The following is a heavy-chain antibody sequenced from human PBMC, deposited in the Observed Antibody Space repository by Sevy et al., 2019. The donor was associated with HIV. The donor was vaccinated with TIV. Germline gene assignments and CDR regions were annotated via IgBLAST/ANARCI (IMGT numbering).Heavy chain of an antibody. CDR3: SRGLATADTPEYYFDY. J-gene: IGHJ4*02. CDR2: IARNSYEAYGGTT. V-gene: IGHV3-49*03. CDR1: GFTFDDYA. D-gene: IGHD5-12*01. Sequence: QTLSLTCAASGFTFDDYAMSWFRQAPGKGLEWVAFIARNSYEAYGGTTEYAASVKGRFIISRDDSKSIAYLQMNSLKTEDTAVYYCSRGLATADTPEYYFDYWGQGTLVTVSS.